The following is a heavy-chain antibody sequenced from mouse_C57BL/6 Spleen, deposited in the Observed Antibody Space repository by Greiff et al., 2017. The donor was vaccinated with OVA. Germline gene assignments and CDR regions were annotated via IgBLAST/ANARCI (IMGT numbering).Heavy chain of an antibody. V-gene: IGHV1-82*01. CDR3: ARETALAWFAY. Sequence: QVQLQQSGPELVKPGASVKISCKASGYAFSSSWMNWVKQRPGKGLEWIGRIYPGDGDTNYNGKFKGKATLTADKSSSTAYMQLSSLTSEDSAVYFCARETALAWFAYWGQGTLVTVSA. CDR1: GYAFSSSW. CDR2: IYPGDGDT. J-gene: IGHJ3*01. D-gene: IGHD3-2*01.